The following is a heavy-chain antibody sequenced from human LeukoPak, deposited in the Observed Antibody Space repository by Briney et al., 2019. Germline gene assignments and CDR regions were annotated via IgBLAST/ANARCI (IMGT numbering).Heavy chain of an antibody. Sequence: SETLSLTCAVSGGPIIASYWSRIRQPPGKGLEWIGYTHYSGTGNYNPSLKSRVTISIDTSKNRFSLRLTSVTAADTAVYYCARVRFYDTTGYSTSYYLDYWGQGALVTVSS. CDR3: ARVRFYDTTGYSTSYYLDY. J-gene: IGHJ4*02. V-gene: IGHV4-59*01. CDR2: THYSGTG. D-gene: IGHD3-22*01. CDR1: GGPIIASY.